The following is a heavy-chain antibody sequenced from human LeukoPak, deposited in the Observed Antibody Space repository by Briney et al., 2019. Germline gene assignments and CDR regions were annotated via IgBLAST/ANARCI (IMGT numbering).Heavy chain of an antibody. CDR3: ASHFQAPGDY. J-gene: IGHJ4*02. V-gene: IGHV4-30-2*01. D-gene: IGHD3-3*02. CDR1: GGSISSGGYY. Sequence: PSQTLSLTCTVSGGSISSGGYYWSWIRQPPGKGLEWIGEINHSGSTNYNPSLKSRVTISVDTSKNQFSLKLSSVTAADTAVYYCASHFQAPGDYWGQGTLVTVSS. CDR2: INHSGST.